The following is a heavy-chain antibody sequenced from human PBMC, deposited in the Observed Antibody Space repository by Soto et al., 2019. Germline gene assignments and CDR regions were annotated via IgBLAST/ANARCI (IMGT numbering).Heavy chain of an antibody. D-gene: IGHD2-15*01. CDR2: VYPDNSDT. J-gene: IGHJ6*02. Sequence: PGESLKISCKASGYSFTNYWAAWVRQMPGKALEWRGIVYPDNSDTRYSPSSQGQVTIPVDMSTTTTSLQWSSLRASDTAMYYCASVGSCSGGRCYSPSYYYYDMDVWGQGTTVTVSS. CDR1: GYSFTNYW. CDR3: ASVGSCSGGRCYSPSYYYYDMDV. V-gene: IGHV5-51*01.